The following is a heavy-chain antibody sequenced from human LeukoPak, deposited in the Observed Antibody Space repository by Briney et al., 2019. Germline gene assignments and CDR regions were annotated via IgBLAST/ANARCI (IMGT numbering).Heavy chain of an antibody. Sequence: ASVKVSCKASGYTFAGYYMHWVRQAPGQGLEWMGWINPNSGGTNYAQKFQGRVTMTRDTSISTAYMELGGLRSDDTAVYYCARSNDYYLLTWAFDIWGQGTMVTVSS. CDR2: INPNSGGT. CDR3: ARSNDYYLLTWAFDI. D-gene: IGHD2/OR15-2a*01. J-gene: IGHJ3*02. CDR1: GYTFAGYY. V-gene: IGHV1-2*02.